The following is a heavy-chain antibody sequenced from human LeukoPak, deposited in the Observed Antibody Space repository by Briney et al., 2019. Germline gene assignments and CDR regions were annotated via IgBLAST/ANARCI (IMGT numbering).Heavy chain of an antibody. CDR2: VYSSGST. D-gene: IGHD6-13*01. CDR1: GGSISGHY. CDR3: ARGGASSLPFDY. Sequence: SETLSLTCSVSGGSISGHYWSWIRQSAGKGLEWIGHVYSSGSTYYNPSLKSRVSMSIDTSNNQFSLRMFSMTVADTAVYYCARGGASSLPFDYWGQGTLVTVSS. V-gene: IGHV4-4*07. J-gene: IGHJ4*02.